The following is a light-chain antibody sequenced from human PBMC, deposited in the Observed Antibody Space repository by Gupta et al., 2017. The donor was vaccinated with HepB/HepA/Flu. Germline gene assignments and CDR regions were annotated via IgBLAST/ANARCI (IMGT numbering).Light chain of an antibody. CDR1: RSLQYSDGNTY. J-gene: IGKJ3*01. CDR2: KVS. Sequence: VVLTKSPPSLPVTLGQPASISCRSSRSLQYSDGNTYLHWFQVRPGQAPRLLLYKVSSRESGVPYRFIGRGSGTDFTLQISRVEAQDFGTYFFRHEKHCPRVFGHGTKVDIK. CDR3: RHEKHCPRV. V-gene: IGKV2-30*01.